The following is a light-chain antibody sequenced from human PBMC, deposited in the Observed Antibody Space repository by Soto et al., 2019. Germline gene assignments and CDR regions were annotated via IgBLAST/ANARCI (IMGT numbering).Light chain of an antibody. CDR2: EVS. Sequence: SALTQPGCETGSIALSITMSCTGTSSDVGGYNYVSWYQQHPGKAPKLMIYEVSNRPSGVSNRFSGSKSGNTASLTISGLQAEDEDDYYCSSYTSSSTRVFGTGPKITAL. J-gene: IGLJ1*01. CDR3: SSYTSSSTRV. CDR1: SSDVGGYNY. V-gene: IGLV2-14*01.